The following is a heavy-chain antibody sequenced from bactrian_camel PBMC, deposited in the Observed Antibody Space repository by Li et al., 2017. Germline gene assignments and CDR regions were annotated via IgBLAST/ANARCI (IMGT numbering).Heavy chain of an antibody. V-gene: IGHV3S14*01. CDR3: AWGRTGAGPVLWLPLPYEYQT. Sequence: HVQLVESGGGSVQAGGSLRLSCAASRPTRCMGWFRQAPGKEREGVASINRAGSSTDYADSVTGRFTISQDNAKNTVYLQMNSLKPDDTGLYVCAWGRTGAGPVLWLPLPYEYQTWGQGTQVTVS. D-gene: IGHD4*01. CDR2: INRAGSST. J-gene: IGHJ4*01. CDR1: RPTRC.